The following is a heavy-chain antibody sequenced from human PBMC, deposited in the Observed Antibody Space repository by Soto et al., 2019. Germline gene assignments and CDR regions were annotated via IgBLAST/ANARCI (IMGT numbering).Heavy chain of an antibody. D-gene: IGHD6-19*01. J-gene: IGHJ5*02. Sequence: QVQLVQSGGEVKKPGASVKVSCEASGYTFTSFGFGWVRQAPGQGLEWMGWIRTYDGYTKYAQKFQDRLTLTTDTSTSTAYMELRRLRSDDTAVYFCARGNNHIAVPVAVAGPTRWFDPWGQGTLVTVSS. CDR1: GYTFTSFG. CDR3: ARGNNHIAVPVAVAGPTRWFDP. CDR2: IRTYDGYT. V-gene: IGHV1-18*01.